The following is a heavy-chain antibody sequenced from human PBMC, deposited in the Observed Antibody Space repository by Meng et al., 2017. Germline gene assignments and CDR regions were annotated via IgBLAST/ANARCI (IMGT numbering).Heavy chain of an antibody. V-gene: IGHV4-38-2*02. Sequence: SETLSLTCTVSGYSISSGYYWSWIRQPPGKGLEWIGEINHSGSTDYNPSLKSRVTISVDTSKNQFSLKLSSVTAADTAVYYCARATNSGIAAAGWFDPWGQETLVTVSS. CDR2: INHSGST. J-gene: IGHJ5*02. CDR3: ARATNSGIAAAGWFDP. CDR1: GYSISSGYY. D-gene: IGHD6-13*01.